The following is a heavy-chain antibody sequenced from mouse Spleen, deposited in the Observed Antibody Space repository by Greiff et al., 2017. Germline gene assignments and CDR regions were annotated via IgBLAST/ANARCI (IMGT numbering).Heavy chain of an antibody. CDR1: GFTFSDYY. CDR3: ARGRNDYYPLTD. J-gene: IGHJ2*01. Sequence: EVMLVESEGGLVQPGSSMKLSCTASGFTFSDYYMAWVRQVSEKGLEWVANINHDGSSTYYLDSLKSRFIISRDNAKNILYLQMSSLKSEDTATYYCARGRNDYYPLTDWGQGTTLTVSS. CDR2: INHDGSST. V-gene: IGHV5-16*01. D-gene: IGHD2-3*01.